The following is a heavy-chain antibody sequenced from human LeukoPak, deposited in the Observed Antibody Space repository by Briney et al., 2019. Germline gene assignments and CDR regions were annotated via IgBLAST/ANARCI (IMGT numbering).Heavy chain of an antibody. J-gene: IGHJ5*02. D-gene: IGHD6-19*01. CDR3: AKGVVPIAVAGKGWFDP. Sequence: PGGSLRLSCAASGFTFSSYAMSWVRQAPGKGLEWVSAISGSGGSTYCADSVKGRFTISRDNSKNTLYLQMNSLRAEDTAVYYCAKGVVPIAVAGKGWFDPWGQGTLVTVSS. CDR1: GFTFSSYA. CDR2: ISGSGGST. V-gene: IGHV3-23*01.